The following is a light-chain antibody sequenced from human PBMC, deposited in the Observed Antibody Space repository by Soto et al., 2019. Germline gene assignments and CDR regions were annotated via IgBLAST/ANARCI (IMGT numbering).Light chain of an antibody. CDR1: QSVSSN. V-gene: IGKV3-15*01. Sequence: EIVMTQSPATLSASPGERATLSCTASQSVSSNLAWYQQKPGQAPRLLIYGASTRATGIPARFSGSGSGTHFTLTISSLESEDFAVYYCQEYNNLPPMNTFGQGAKLQIK. CDR3: QEYNNLPPMNT. J-gene: IGKJ2*01. CDR2: GAS.